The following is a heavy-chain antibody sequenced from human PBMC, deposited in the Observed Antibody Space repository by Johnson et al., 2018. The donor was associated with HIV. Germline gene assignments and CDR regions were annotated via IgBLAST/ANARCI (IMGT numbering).Heavy chain of an antibody. V-gene: IGHV3-15*01. Sequence: VQLMESGGGLGKPGGSLRLSCAASGLTFIDLGMNWLRQAQARGLEWVGRIRSKTAAWTREYRSSVKGRFTISRDDSKDTLYLQMNSLKIEDTAVYYCALSYSLDAFDIWGQGTMVTVSS. CDR3: ALSYSLDAFDI. J-gene: IGHJ3*02. D-gene: IGHD2-21*01. CDR2: IRSKTAAWTR. CDR1: GLTFIDLG.